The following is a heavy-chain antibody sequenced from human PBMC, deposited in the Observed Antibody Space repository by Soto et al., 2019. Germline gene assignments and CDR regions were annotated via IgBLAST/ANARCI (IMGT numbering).Heavy chain of an antibody. V-gene: IGHV1-18*01. CDR2: IRAYNGDA. Sequence: QGQLMQSGGDVKKPGASVKVSCRASGYTFIRYGISWVRQAPGQGLEWMGWIRAYNGDAKYEQKFQGRLTMTTDTSTNTAYMELKSLTSDDTAVYYCARDRGIIAADGTYFEYWGQGTLVTVSS. J-gene: IGHJ4*02. CDR3: ARDRGIIAADGTYFEY. D-gene: IGHD6-13*01. CDR1: GYTFIRYG.